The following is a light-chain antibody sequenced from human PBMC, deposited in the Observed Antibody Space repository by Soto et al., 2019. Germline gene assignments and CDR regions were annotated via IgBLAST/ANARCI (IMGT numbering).Light chain of an antibody. V-gene: IGKV3D-20*02. CDR1: QSVTNNY. CDR3: QQRNNWPPIA. J-gene: IGKJ5*01. Sequence: EILLTQSPCTLSLSPGERATLSCRASQSVTNNYLAWFQQKPGPAPRLLMYGASSSATSIPERFSGSGSARDFTLTITRLEPEDFSVYYCQQRNNWPPIAFGQGTRLEIK. CDR2: GAS.